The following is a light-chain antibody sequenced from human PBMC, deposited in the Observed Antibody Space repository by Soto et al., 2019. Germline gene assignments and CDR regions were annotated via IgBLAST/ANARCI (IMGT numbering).Light chain of an antibody. CDR3: LQDYNYPPT. V-gene: IGKV1-6*01. J-gene: IGKJ1*01. CDR2: AAS. CDR1: QDIGND. Sequence: THMTQAPSSLSASVLYRVTITFLASQDIGNDLGWYQQKPGKAPNLLIYAASSLQSGVPSRFSGSGSGTDFTLTISSLQPEDCATYYCLQDYNYPPTFGPGTKVDIK.